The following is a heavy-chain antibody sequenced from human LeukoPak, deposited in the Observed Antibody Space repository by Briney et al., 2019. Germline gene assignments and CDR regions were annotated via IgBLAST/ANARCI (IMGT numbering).Heavy chain of an antibody. CDR3: ASHSRVYCSSTSCYADHFDY. D-gene: IGHD2-2*01. V-gene: IGHV1-69*05. J-gene: IGHJ4*02. CDR2: IIPIFGTA. CDR1: GGTFSSHA. Sequence: ASVKVSCKASGGTFSSHAISWVRQAPGQGLEWMGRIIPIFGTANYAQKFQGRVTITTDESTSTVYMELSSLRSEDTAVYYCASHSRVYCSSTSCYADHFDYWGQGTLVTVSS.